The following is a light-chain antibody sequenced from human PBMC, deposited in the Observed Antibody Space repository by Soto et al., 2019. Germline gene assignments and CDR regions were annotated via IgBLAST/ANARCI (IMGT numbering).Light chain of an antibody. J-gene: IGKJ5*01. CDR3: QQRKIWPPLT. Sequence: EVVLTQSPAHLSLSPGEIATLSCRASQSVDNYLLWFQQKPGQTPRLLIYDASNRATGIPARFSGSRSGTDFTLTISSLQPEDFAVYFCQQRKIWPPLTFGQGTRLEIK. V-gene: IGKV3-11*01. CDR2: DAS. CDR1: QSVDNY.